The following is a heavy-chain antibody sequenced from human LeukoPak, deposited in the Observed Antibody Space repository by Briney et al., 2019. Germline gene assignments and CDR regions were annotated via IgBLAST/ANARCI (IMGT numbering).Heavy chain of an antibody. Sequence: SETLSLTCTVSGGSISSYHWSWIRQPPGKGLEWIGYIYYSGSTNYNPSLKSRVTISVDTSKNQFSLKLSSVTAADTAVYYCARLWENWGYAFDIWGQGTMVTVSS. D-gene: IGHD7-27*01. CDR3: ARLWENWGYAFDI. J-gene: IGHJ3*02. CDR1: GGSISSYH. CDR2: IYYSGST. V-gene: IGHV4-59*01.